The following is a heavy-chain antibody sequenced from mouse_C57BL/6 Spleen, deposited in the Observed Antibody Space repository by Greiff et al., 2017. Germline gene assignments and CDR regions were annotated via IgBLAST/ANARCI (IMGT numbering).Heavy chain of an antibody. V-gene: IGHV1-22*01. CDR1: GYTFTDYN. J-gene: IGHJ4*01. CDR2: INPNNGGT. Sequence: EVQLQQSGPELVKPGASVKMSCKASGYTFTDYNMHWVKQSHGKSLEWIGYINPNNGGTSYNQKFKGKATLTVNKSSSTAYMELRSLTSEDSAVYDCARAGDGYYGGMDYWGQGTSVTVSS. D-gene: IGHD2-3*01. CDR3: ARAGDGYYGGMDY.